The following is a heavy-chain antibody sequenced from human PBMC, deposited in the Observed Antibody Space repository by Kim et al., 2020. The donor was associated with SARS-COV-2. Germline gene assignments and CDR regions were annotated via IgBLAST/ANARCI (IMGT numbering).Heavy chain of an antibody. J-gene: IGHJ6*02. Sequence: GESLKISCKGSGYSFTSYWISWVRQMPGKGLEWMGRIDPSDSYTNYSPSFQGHVTISADKSISTAYLQWSSLKASDTAMYYCARHSLPVQLERGYYGMDVWGQGTTVTVSS. CDR3: ARHSLPVQLERGYYGMDV. V-gene: IGHV5-10-1*01. CDR1: GYSFTSYW. CDR2: IDPSDSYT. D-gene: IGHD1-1*01.